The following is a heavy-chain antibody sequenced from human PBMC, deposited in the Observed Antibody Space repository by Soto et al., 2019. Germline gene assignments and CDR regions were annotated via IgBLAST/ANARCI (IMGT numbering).Heavy chain of an antibody. J-gene: IGHJ4*02. CDR2: INVGNGNT. Sequence: ASVKVSCKASGYIFINYAVQWVRQAPGQRLEWKGWINVGNGNTIYSQKYKGRVTITRDTSASTTYMELSSLTSEDTAMYYCAKDGSVAGNLDYWGQGTLVTVS. CDR3: AKDGSVAGNLDY. D-gene: IGHD6-19*01. CDR1: GYIFINYA. V-gene: IGHV1-3*01.